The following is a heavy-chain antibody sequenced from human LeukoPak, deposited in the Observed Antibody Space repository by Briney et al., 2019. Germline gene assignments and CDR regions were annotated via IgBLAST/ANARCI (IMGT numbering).Heavy chain of an antibody. CDR1: GYTFTSYA. CDR2: INAGNGNT. Sequence: ASVKVSCKASGYTFTSYAMHWVRQAPGQRLEWMGWINAGNGNTKYSQKFQGRVTITRDTSISTAYMELSRLRSDDTAVYYCARARYGSGSYYNYWGQGTLVTVSS. D-gene: IGHD3-10*01. V-gene: IGHV1-3*01. CDR3: ARARYGSGSYYNY. J-gene: IGHJ4*02.